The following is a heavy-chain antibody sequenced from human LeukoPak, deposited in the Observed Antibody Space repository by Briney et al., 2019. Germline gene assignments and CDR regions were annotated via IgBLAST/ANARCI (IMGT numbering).Heavy chain of an antibody. CDR2: INHSGST. Sequence: SETLSLTCAVYGGSLSGYYWSWIRQPPGKGLEWIGEINHSGSTNYNPSLKSRVTISVDTSKNQFSLKLSSVTAADTAVYYCARGRRIRNFDYWGQGTLVTVSS. V-gene: IGHV4-34*01. J-gene: IGHJ4*02. CDR3: ARGRRIRNFDY. CDR1: GGSLSGYY.